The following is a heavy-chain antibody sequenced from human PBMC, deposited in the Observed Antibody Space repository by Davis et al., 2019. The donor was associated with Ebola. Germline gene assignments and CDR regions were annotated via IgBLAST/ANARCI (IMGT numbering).Heavy chain of an antibody. CDR2: ISGSGGST. CDR1: GFIFNNAW. V-gene: IGHV3-23*01. Sequence: PGGSLRLSCAASGFIFNNAWMNWVRQAPGKGLEWVSAISGSGGSTYYADSVKGRFTISRDNSKNTLYLQMNSLRAEDTAVYYCARGYYGSGSYYHWGQGTLVTVSS. CDR3: ARGYYGSGSYYH. J-gene: IGHJ5*02. D-gene: IGHD3-10*01.